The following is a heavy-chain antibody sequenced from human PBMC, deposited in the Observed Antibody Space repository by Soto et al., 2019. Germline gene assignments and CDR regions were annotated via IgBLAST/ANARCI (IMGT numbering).Heavy chain of an antibody. V-gene: IGHV1-69*06. CDR3: AKSVVVVSTGYYYYGMDV. CDR1: GGTFSSYA. CDR2: IIPIFGTA. D-gene: IGHD3-22*01. J-gene: IGHJ6*02. Sequence: GASVKVSCRASGGTFSSYAISWVRQAPGQVLEWMGGIIPIFGTANYAQKFQGRVTITADKSTSTAYMELSSLRSEDTAVYYCAKSVVVVSTGYYYYGMDVWGQGTTVTVSS.